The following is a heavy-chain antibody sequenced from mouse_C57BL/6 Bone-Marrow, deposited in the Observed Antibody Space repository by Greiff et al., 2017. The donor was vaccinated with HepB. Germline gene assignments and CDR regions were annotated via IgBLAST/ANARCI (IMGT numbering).Heavy chain of an antibody. Sequence: EVKLVESGAELVRPGASVKLSCTASGFNIKDDYMHWVKQRPEQGLEWIGWIDPENGDTEYASKFQGKATITADTSSNTAYLQLSSLTSEDTAVYYCTIGTTEPFAYWGQGTLVTVSA. CDR3: TIGTTEPFAY. CDR2: IDPENGDT. D-gene: IGHD1-1*01. J-gene: IGHJ3*01. V-gene: IGHV14-4*01. CDR1: GFNIKDDY.